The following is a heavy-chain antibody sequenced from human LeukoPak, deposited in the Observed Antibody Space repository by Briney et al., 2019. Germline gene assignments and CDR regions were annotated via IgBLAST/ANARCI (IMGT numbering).Heavy chain of an antibody. V-gene: IGHV4-34*01. CDR2: INDSGST. CDR3: SRGLPRGYSYGRSNFDY. J-gene: IGHJ4*02. CDR1: GVSFSGYY. Sequence: PSETLSLTCAVYGVSFSGYYWRWLRQPPGKGLEWLGEINDSGSTNYNPSLKSRVTISVDTSKNQFSLKLSSVTAADTAVYYCSRGLPRGYSYGRSNFDYWGQGTLVTVSS. D-gene: IGHD5-18*01.